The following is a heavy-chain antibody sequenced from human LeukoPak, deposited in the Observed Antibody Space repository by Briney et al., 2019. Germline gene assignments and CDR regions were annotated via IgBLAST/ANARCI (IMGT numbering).Heavy chain of an antibody. V-gene: IGHV3-7*01. J-gene: IGHJ4*02. D-gene: IGHD4-17*01. Sequence: GGSLRLSCVTSGFTFGSYWMSWVRQAPGKGLEWVANIKQDGSGKYYADSVKGRFTISRDNAKNPLYLQMDSLRADDTAMYYCAPSFDYGDFWDYWGQGTLVTVSS. CDR3: APSFDYGDFWDY. CDR2: IKQDGSGK. CDR1: GFTFGSYW.